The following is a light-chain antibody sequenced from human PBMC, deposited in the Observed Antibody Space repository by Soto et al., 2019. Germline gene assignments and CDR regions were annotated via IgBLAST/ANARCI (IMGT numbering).Light chain of an antibody. Sequence: QSVLTQPPSVSGAPGQRVTISYTGSSSNIGTGYDVHWYQQLPGTAPKLLIYGNSNRPSGVPDRFSGSKSGTSASLAITGLQAEDEADYYCQSYDSNPSVVFGGGTKLTVL. J-gene: IGLJ2*01. V-gene: IGLV1-40*01. CDR2: GNS. CDR1: SSNIGTGYD. CDR3: QSYDSNPSVV.